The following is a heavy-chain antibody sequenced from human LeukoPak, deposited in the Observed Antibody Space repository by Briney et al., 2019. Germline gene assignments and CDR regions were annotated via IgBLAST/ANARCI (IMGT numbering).Heavy chain of an antibody. CDR2: ISSSGTYA. CDR1: GFTFSDYY. V-gene: IGHV3-11*05. J-gene: IGHJ5*02. D-gene: IGHD3-9*01. Sequence: GGSLRLSCGASGFTFSDYYMSWIRQAPGKGLQYVSYISSSGTYANYANSVKGRFTNSRDNAKNSLYLQMNSLRADDTAVYYCARGGYDILTGTSFFDPWGQGTLVTVSS. CDR3: ARGGYDILTGTSFFDP.